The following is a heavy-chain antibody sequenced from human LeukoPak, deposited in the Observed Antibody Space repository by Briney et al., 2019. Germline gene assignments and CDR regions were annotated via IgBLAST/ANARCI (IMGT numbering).Heavy chain of an antibody. CDR2: IIPIFGIA. D-gene: IGHD3-22*01. V-gene: IGHV1-69*04. Sequence: SVKVSCKASGGTFSSYAISWVRQAPGQGLEWMGRIIPIFGIANYAQKFQGRVTITADKSTSTAYMELSSLRSEDTAVYYRARESNYYDSSGYRYYYGMDVWGQGTTVTVSS. J-gene: IGHJ6*02. CDR1: GGTFSSYA. CDR3: ARESNYYDSSGYRYYYGMDV.